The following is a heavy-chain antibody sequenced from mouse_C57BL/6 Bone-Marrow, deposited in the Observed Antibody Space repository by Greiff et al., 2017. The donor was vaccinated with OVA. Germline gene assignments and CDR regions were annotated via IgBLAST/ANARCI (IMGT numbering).Heavy chain of an antibody. D-gene: IGHD1-1*01. CDR1: GFSLSTFGMG. CDR3: ARIVGIYYYGSSLYFDY. V-gene: IGHV8-8*01. CDR2: IWWDDDK. J-gene: IGHJ2*01. Sequence: QVTLKVSGPGILQPSQTLSLTCSFSGFSLSTFGMGVGWIRQPSGKGLEWLAHIWWDDDKYYNPALKSRLTISKDTSKNQEFLKSANVDTGDTATYYCARIVGIYYYGSSLYFDYWGQGTTLTVSS.